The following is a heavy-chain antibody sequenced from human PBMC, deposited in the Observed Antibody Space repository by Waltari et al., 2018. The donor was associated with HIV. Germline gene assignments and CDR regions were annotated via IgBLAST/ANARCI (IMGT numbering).Heavy chain of an antibody. CDR2: IYHSGST. D-gene: IGHD4-17*01. CDR3: ARELRYYGMDV. J-gene: IGHJ6*02. V-gene: IGHV4-30-2*01. CDR1: GGSLSSGGYS. Sequence: QLQLQESGSGLVKPSQTLSLTRAVSGGSLSSGGYSWSWIRQPPGKGLGWIGYIYHSGSTYYNPSLKSRVTISVDRSKNQFSLKLSSVTAADTAVYYCARELRYYGMDVWGQGTTVTVSS.